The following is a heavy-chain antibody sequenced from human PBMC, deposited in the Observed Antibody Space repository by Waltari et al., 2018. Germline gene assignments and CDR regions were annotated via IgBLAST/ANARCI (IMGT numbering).Heavy chain of an antibody. V-gene: IGHV3-21*01. CDR2: ISSSSSYI. CDR3: ARENWFDP. Sequence: EVQLVESGGGLVKPGGPLRLSCAASGSTCVSNRMNWVRQAPGKGLEWASSISSSSSYIYYADSVKVRFTISRDNAKNSLYLQMNSLSAEDTAVYYCARENWFDPWGQGTLVTVSS. CDR1: GSTCVSNR. J-gene: IGHJ5*02.